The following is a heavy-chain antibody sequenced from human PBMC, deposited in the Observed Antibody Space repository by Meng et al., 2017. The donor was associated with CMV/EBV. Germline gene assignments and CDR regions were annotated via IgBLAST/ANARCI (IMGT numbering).Heavy chain of an antibody. D-gene: IGHD6-19*01. J-gene: IGHJ5*02. CDR2: ISGSGGST. Sequence: ASGFTCSSYAMSWVRQAPGKGLEWVSAISGSGGSTYYADSVKGRLTISRDNSKNTLYLQMNSLRAEDAAVYYCASFDSGWYVGWFDPWGQGTLVTVSS. V-gene: IGHV3-23*01. CDR1: GFTCSSYA. CDR3: ASFDSGWYVGWFDP.